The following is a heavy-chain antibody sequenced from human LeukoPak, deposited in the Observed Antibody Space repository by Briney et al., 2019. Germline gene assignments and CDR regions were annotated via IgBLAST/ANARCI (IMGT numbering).Heavy chain of an antibody. Sequence: GGSLRLSCAASGFTFDDYGMSWVRHAPGKGLEWDSGINWNGGSTGYADSVKGRFTISRDNAKNSLYLQMNSLRAEDTALYYCARDYDSSGYSDAFDIWGQGTMVTVSS. CDR3: ARDYDSSGYSDAFDI. CDR1: GFTFDDYG. CDR2: INWNGGST. D-gene: IGHD3-22*01. J-gene: IGHJ3*02. V-gene: IGHV3-20*04.